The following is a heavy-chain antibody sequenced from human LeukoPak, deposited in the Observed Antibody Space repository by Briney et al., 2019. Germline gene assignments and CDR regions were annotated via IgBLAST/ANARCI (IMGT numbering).Heavy chain of an antibody. CDR2: INHSGST. J-gene: IGHJ5*02. Sequence: SETLSLTCAVYGGSFSGYYWSWIRQPPGKGLEWIGEINHSGSTNYNPSLKSRVTISADTSKYQFSLKLSSVTAADTAVYYCARGDRYNWFDPWGQGTLVTVSS. D-gene: IGHD1-14*01. CDR3: ARGDRYNWFDP. V-gene: IGHV4-34*01. CDR1: GGSFSGYY.